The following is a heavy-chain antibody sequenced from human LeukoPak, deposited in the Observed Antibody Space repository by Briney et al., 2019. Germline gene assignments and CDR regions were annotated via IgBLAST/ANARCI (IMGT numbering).Heavy chain of an antibody. J-gene: IGHJ4*02. CDR3: ARGGYNYGYIY. Sequence: PSETLSLTCTVSGDSISTGTYYWSWIRQPAGEGLEWSGQIMIGGNTAYNPSLKRRVTISLYTSKNNFSLKLNSMTAADTAVYYCARGGYNYGYIYWGQRTLVTASS. CDR1: GDSISTGTYY. V-gene: IGHV4-61*09. D-gene: IGHD5-18*01. CDR2: IMIGGNT.